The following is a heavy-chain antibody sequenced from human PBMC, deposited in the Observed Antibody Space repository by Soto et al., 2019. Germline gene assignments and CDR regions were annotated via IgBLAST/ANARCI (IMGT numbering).Heavy chain of an antibody. Sequence: SVKVSCTASGGTFSGYAIGWVRQAPGQGLEWMGGIIPIFGTANYAQKFQGRVTITADKSASTAYMELSSLRSEDTAVYYCARDRGDGYKFDHWGQGTLVTVSS. V-gene: IGHV1-69*06. CDR3: ARDRGDGYKFDH. CDR2: IIPIFGTA. J-gene: IGHJ4*02. D-gene: IGHD5-12*01. CDR1: GGTFSGYA.